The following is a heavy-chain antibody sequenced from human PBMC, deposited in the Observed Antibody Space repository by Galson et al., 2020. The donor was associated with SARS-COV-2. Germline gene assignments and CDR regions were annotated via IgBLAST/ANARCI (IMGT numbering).Heavy chain of an antibody. J-gene: IGHJ4*02. D-gene: IGHD2-2*01. CDR3: AKASDVVGGYPPFDY. CDR2: INGVGGST. CDR1: GFTFSDNG. V-gene: IGHV3-23*01. Sequence: GESLKISCAASGFTFSDNGMSWVRQSPGKGLEWVSAINGVGGSTSYADSVRGRFTVSRDNSRNTLYLQMNSLRAEDTAVYYCAKASDVVGGYPPFDYWGQGTLVTVSS.